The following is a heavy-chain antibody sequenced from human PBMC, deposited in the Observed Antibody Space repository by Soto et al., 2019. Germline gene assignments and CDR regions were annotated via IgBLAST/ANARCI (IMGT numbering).Heavy chain of an antibody. V-gene: IGHV3-23*01. J-gene: IGHJ4*02. CDR1: GFTFSSYA. CDR3: AKDREASSSWYLLSLFDY. CDR2: ISGSGGST. D-gene: IGHD6-13*01. Sequence: PGGSLRLSCAASGFTFSSYAMSWVRQAPGKGLEWVSAISGSGGSTYYADSVKGRFTISRDNSKNTLYLQMNSLRAEDTAVYYCAKDREASSSWYLLSLFDYWGQGTLVTVSS.